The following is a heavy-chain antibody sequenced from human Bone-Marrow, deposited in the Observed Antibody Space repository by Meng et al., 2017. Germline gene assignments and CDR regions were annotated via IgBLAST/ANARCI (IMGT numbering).Heavy chain of an antibody. Sequence: QLQLQESGSGLVKPSQTLSLTCAVPGGSIRSDNYPWRWIRQPPGKGLESIGYIYHSGTAYYNPSLESRVTISVDRSKNQFSLKLSSVTAADTAVYYCARGDGYNRYFDYWGQGTLVTVSS. J-gene: IGHJ4*02. CDR2: IYHSGTA. V-gene: IGHV4-30-2*01. CDR1: GGSIRSDNYP. D-gene: IGHD5-24*01. CDR3: ARGDGYNRYFDY.